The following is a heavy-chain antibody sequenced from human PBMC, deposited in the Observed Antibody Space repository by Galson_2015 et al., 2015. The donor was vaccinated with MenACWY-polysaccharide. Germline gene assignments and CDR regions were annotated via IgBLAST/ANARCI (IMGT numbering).Heavy chain of an antibody. CDR1: GASINRGGYF. D-gene: IGHD5-12*01. J-gene: IGHJ3*02. Sequence: TLSLTCTVSGASINRGGYFWSWIRQHPGKGLEWIGNIYYTALTDYNPSLRSRITISVDTSRNQFSLNLTSVTAADTAVYYCAREPPYSGYTRKSLDI. V-gene: IGHV4-31*03. CDR2: IYYTALT. CDR3: AREPPYSGYTRKSLDI.